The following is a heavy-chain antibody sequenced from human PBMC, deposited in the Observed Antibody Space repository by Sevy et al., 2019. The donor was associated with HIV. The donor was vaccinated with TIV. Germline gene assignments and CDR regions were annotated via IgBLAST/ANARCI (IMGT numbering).Heavy chain of an antibody. CDR1: GFNFNNAW. CDR2: MRSKSDGGEI. Sequence: GGSLRLSCVASGFNFNNAWMSWVRQAPGKGLEWVGRMRSKSDGGEIDYAPPVRGRFTITRDDSKNMLYLQLSRLKSEAAAMYYCATGTPSPKGNYYYSRGYYYWGQGTLVTVSS. CDR3: ATGTPSPKGNYYYSRGYYY. J-gene: IGHJ4*02. V-gene: IGHV3-15*01. D-gene: IGHD3-22*01.